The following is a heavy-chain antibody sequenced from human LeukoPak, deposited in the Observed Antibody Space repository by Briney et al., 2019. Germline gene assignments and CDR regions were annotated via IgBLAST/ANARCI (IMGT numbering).Heavy chain of an antibody. V-gene: IGHV4-4*02. CDR3: ARNLAGHFGGFYFDY. D-gene: IGHD2-21*01. Sequence: SGTLSPTCAVSGGSISSSNWWSWVRQPPGKWLEWIGEIYHSGSTNYNPSLKSRVTISVDKSKNQFSLKLSSVTAADTAVYYCARNLAGHFGGFYFDYWGQGTLVTVSS. CDR1: GGSISSSNW. CDR2: IYHSGST. J-gene: IGHJ4*02.